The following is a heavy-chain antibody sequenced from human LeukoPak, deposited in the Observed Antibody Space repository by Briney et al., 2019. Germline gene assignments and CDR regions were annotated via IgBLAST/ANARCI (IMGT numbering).Heavy chain of an antibody. CDR1: GFTFSNAW. J-gene: IGHJ3*02. V-gene: IGHV3-15*01. CDR3: TRNYDILTGYYRRSDAFDI. CDR2: IKSKTDGGTT. D-gene: IGHD3-9*01. Sequence: GGSLRLSCAASGFTFSNAWMSWVRQAPGKGLEWVGRIKSKTDGGTTDYAAPVKGRFTISRDDSKNTLYLQMNSLETEDTAVYYCTRNYDILTGYYRRSDAFDIWGQGTMVTVSS.